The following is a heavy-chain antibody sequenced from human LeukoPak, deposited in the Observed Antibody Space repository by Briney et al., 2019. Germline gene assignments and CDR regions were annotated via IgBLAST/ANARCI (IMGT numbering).Heavy chain of an antibody. CDR2: ISYDGSNK. J-gene: IGHJ4*02. V-gene: IGHV3-30*03. Sequence: PGGSLRLSCAASGFTFSSYGMHWVRQAPGKGLQWVAVISYDGSNKFYADSVKGRFTISRDNSKNTLYLQMNSLRAEDTAVYYCARVLSGSYYAVYYFDYWGQGTLVTVSS. CDR3: ARVLSGSYYAVYYFDY. D-gene: IGHD1-26*01. CDR1: GFTFSSYG.